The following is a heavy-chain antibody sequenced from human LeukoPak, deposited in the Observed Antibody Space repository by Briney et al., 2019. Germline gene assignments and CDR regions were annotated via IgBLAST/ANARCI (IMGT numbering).Heavy chain of an antibody. D-gene: IGHD3-22*01. V-gene: IGHV1-69*05. Sequence: ASVKVSCKASGGTFNSYAISWVRQAPGQGLEWMGRIIPIFGTANYAQKFQGRVAITTDESTSTAYMELSSLRSEDTAVYYCARGVGYYDSSGYYYGWCFDYWGQGTLVTVSS. CDR2: IIPIFGTA. CDR1: GGTFNSYA. CDR3: ARGVGYYDSSGYYYGWCFDY. J-gene: IGHJ4*02.